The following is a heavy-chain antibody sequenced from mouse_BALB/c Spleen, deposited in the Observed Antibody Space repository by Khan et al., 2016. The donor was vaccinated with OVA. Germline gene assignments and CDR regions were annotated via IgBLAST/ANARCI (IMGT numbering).Heavy chain of an antibody. CDR1: GYTFTSYC. J-gene: IGHJ3*01. CDR2: INPSTGYT. D-gene: IGHD1-1*01. CDR3: ANHGSSATWLTY. V-gene: IGHV1-7*01. Sequence: QVQLKQSGAELVKPGASVKMSCKASGYTFTSYCMHWVKQRPGQGLEWIGYINPSTGYTEYNPKFKDKATLTAATSSSTAYMQLSSLTSEDSAVYYCANHGSSATWLTYWGQGTLVTVSA.